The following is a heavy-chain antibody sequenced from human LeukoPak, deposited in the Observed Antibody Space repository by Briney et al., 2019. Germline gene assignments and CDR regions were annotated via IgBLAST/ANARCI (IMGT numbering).Heavy chain of an antibody. J-gene: IGHJ4*02. Sequence: SETLSLTCTVSGGSVSSGSYYWIWIRQPPGKGLEWIGYIYYSGSTNYNPSLKSRVTISVDTSKNQISLKLSSVTAADTAVYYCARAWAVGHFDYWGQGTLVTVSS. CDR1: GGSVSSGSYY. V-gene: IGHV4-61*01. CDR3: ARAWAVGHFDY. CDR2: IYYSGST. D-gene: IGHD6-19*01.